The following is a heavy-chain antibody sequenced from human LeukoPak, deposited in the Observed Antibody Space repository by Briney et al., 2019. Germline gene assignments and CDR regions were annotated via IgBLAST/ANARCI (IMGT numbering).Heavy chain of an antibody. CDR1: GGPISSYY. Sequence: PSETLSLTCTVSGGPISSYYWSWIRQPPGKGLEWIGYIYYSGSTNYNPSLKSRVTISVDTSKNQFSLKLSSVTAADTAVYYCARDHYYYDTSGYKYYGMDVWGQGTTVTVSS. V-gene: IGHV4-59*01. CDR2: IYYSGST. D-gene: IGHD3-22*01. J-gene: IGHJ6*02. CDR3: ARDHYYYDTSGYKYYGMDV.